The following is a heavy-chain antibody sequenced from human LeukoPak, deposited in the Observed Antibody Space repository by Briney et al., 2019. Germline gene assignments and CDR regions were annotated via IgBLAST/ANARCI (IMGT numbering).Heavy chain of an antibody. D-gene: IGHD4-17*01. CDR1: GFTFSTYA. Sequence: GGSLRLSYTASGFTFSTYAMSWVRQAPGKGLEWVAAIGGSGGSTYYADSVKGRITISRDNSKNTLYLQMNSLRAEDTAVYYCAKDKAVTTKPYYFDYWGQGTLVTVSS. V-gene: IGHV3-23*01. CDR2: IGGSGGST. CDR3: AKDKAVTTKPYYFDY. J-gene: IGHJ4*02.